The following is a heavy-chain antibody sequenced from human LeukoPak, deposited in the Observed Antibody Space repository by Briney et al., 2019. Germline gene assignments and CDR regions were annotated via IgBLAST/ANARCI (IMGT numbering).Heavy chain of an antibody. J-gene: IGHJ4*02. CDR3: AKSIEAAVVVTDGDYFHY. CDR1: GFTFSSYG. Sequence: PGGSLRLSCAASGFTFSSYGMHWVRQAPGKGLEWVAFIRYDGSNKYYADSVKGRFTISRDNSKNTLYLQMNSLRVDDTAVYYCAKSIEAAVVVTDGDYFHYWGQGSLVTVSS. CDR2: IRYDGSNK. V-gene: IGHV3-30*02. D-gene: IGHD2-15*01.